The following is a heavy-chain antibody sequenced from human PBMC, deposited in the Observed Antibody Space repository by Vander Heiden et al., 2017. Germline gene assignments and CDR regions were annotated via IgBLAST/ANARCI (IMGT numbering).Heavy chain of an antibody. J-gene: IGHJ4*02. D-gene: IGHD5-18*01. Sequence: EVQLLESGGGLVQPGGSLRLSCAASGYTFRSHAVRGVRQAPGKGLEWVSAISGSGGSTYYADSGKGRFTISRDNSKNTLYLQMNSLRAEDTAVYYCAKTHREGYSDYWGQGTLVTVSS. CDR2: ISGSGGST. CDR1: GYTFRSHA. V-gene: IGHV3-23*01. CDR3: AKTHREGYSDY.